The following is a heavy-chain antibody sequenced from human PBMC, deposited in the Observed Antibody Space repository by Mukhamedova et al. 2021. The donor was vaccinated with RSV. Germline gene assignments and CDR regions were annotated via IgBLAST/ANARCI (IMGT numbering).Heavy chain of an antibody. CDR3: ARDLGGSFFPDY. D-gene: IGHD1-26*01. J-gene: IGHJ4*02. CDR2: VNPNSGAT. V-gene: IGHV1-2*02. Sequence: EYMGWVNPNSGATNYAPKFQGRVAMTRDTSIRTAYMELNRLTSDDTAVYYCARDLGGSFFPDYWGQGTLVTVSS.